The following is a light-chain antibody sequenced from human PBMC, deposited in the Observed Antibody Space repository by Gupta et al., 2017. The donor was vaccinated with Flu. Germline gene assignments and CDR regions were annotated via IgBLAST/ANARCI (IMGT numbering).Light chain of an antibody. Sequence: SYVLPQPPSVSVAPGQSARITCGGNNIGSKSGHLYQQKPGQAPVLVVYDVSDRPSVFPGRFAGSNSRNTATLTLRGVEDGDEADYYCQGWDSRSGHQVFETGTKVTVL. V-gene: IGLV3-21*02. J-gene: IGLJ1*01. CDR3: QGWDSRSGHQV. CDR2: DVS. CDR1: NIGSKS.